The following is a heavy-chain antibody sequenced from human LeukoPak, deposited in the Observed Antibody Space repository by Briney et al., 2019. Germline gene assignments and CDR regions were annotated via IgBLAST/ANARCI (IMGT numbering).Heavy chain of an antibody. J-gene: IGHJ6*04. CDR1: GYSISSGYY. CDR2: IYHSGNT. CDR3: ARGGGDYGSGSYYIGRDV. D-gene: IGHD3-10*01. Sequence: SETLSLTCTVSGYSISSGYYWGWIRQPPGKGLEWIGSIYHSGNTYYNPSLKSRVTIPVDPSKNQFSLKLSPVTAPDTAVYYCARGGGDYGSGSYYIGRDVWGKGTTVTISS. V-gene: IGHV4-38-2*02.